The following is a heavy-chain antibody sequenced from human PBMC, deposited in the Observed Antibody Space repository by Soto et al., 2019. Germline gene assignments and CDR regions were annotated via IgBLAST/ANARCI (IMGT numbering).Heavy chain of an antibody. CDR1: GFTFSSYW. V-gene: IGHV3-7*01. CDR2: IKQDGSEK. CDR3: ARDQRSRITMVRGVSIGYDY. D-gene: IGHD3-10*01. J-gene: IGHJ4*02. Sequence: GGSLRLSCAASGFTFSSYWMSWVRQAPGKGLEWVANIKQDGSEKYYVDSVKGRFTISRDNAKNSLYLQMNSLRAEDTAVYYCARDQRSRITMVRGVSIGYDYWGQGTLVTVSS.